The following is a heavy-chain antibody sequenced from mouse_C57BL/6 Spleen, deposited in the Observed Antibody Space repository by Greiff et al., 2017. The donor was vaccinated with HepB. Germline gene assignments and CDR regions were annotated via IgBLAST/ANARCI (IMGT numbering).Heavy chain of an antibody. CDR3: ARDDYGGFFAY. Sequence: EVMLVESGGGLVKPGGSLKLSCAASGFTFSSYAMSWVRQTPEKRLEWVATISDGGSYTYYPDNVKGRFTISRDNAKNNLYLQMSHLKSEDTAMYYCARDDYGGFFAYWGQGTLVTVSA. J-gene: IGHJ3*01. V-gene: IGHV5-4*01. CDR1: GFTFSSYA. CDR2: ISDGGSYT. D-gene: IGHD1-1*02.